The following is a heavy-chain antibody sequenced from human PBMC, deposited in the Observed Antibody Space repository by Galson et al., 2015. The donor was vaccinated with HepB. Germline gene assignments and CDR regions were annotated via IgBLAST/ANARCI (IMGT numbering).Heavy chain of an antibody. CDR2: IDWDDDK. CDR1: GFSLSSSGMR. Sequence: PALVKPTQTLTLTCTFSGFSLSSSGMRVTWIRQPPGKALEWLARIDWDDDKFYNTSLETRLTISKDTSKNQVVLTMTNMDPVDTATYYCARLLAGSGYVDSWGQGTLVTVSS. CDR3: ARLLAGSGYVDS. V-gene: IGHV2-70*04. J-gene: IGHJ4*02. D-gene: IGHD3-22*01.